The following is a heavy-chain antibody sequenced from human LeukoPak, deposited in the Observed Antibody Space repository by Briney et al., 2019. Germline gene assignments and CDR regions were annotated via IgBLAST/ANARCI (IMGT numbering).Heavy chain of an antibody. J-gene: IGHJ4*02. CDR2: ISPAYSDT. CDR3: ARTEGTPYQLDY. V-gene: IGHV5-51*01. CDR1: GYIFNTYW. Sequence: GASLKISCEGSGYIFNTYWIGWVRQMPGKGLERIGSISPAYSDTTYNPSFPRQVTISADNSISPAYLQWSSLRASDTAMYYCARTEGTPYQLDYWGQGTLVTVSS. D-gene: IGHD2-2*01.